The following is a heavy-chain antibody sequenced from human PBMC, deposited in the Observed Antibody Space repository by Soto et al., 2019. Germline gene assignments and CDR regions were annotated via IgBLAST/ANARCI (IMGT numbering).Heavy chain of an antibody. D-gene: IGHD3-9*01. CDR1: GFTFSNYW. CDR2: INGDGSAT. V-gene: IGHV3-74*02. J-gene: IGHJ4*02. CDR3: ARVLRDNYSNFDY. Sequence: EVQLVESGGGLVQPGGSLRLSCEASGFTFSNYWMHWVRQAPGKGLVWVSRINGDGSATDYADSVKGRFTISRDNAKNTLYLQMHSLRAEDTAVYYCARVLRDNYSNFDYWGQGTLVTVSS.